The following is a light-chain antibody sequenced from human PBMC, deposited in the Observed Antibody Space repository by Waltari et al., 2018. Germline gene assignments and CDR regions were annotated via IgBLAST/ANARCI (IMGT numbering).Light chain of an antibody. V-gene: IGKV1-39*01. CDR3: QQSYSTPRT. Sequence: DIQMTQSPSSLSASVGDRVTITCRASQSISSYLNWYQKKQGKAPKLLIYAASSLQSGVPSRFSGSGSGTDFTLTISSLQPEDFATYYCQQSYSTPRTFGQGTKLEIK. J-gene: IGKJ2*01. CDR1: QSISSY. CDR2: AAS.